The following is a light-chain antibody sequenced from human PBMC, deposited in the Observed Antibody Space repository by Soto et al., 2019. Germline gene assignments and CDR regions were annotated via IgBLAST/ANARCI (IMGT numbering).Light chain of an antibody. CDR1: SGDVGGYNY. CDR2: EVS. Sequence: QSALAQPASVSASPGQSITISCTGTSGDVGGYNYVSWYQQRPGKAPKLLIYEVSDRPSGVSNRFSGSKARNTASLTISGLQAEDEADYYGSSYTTRSTLVFATGTKVTVL. CDR3: SSYTTRSTLV. J-gene: IGLJ1*01. V-gene: IGLV2-14*01.